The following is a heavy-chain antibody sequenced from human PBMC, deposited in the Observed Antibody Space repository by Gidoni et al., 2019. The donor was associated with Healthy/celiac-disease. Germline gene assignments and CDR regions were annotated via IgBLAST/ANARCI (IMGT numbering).Heavy chain of an antibody. D-gene: IGHD2-8*01. J-gene: IGHJ6*03. Sequence: QVQLQQWGAGLLKPSETLSLTCAVYGGSFSGYYWSWIRQPPGKGLEWIGEINHSGSTNYNPSLKSRVTISVDTSKNQFSLKLSSVTAADTAVYYCARGDRANGRRYMDVWGKGTTVTVSS. V-gene: IGHV4-34*01. CDR2: INHSGST. CDR3: ARGDRANGRRYMDV. CDR1: GGSFSGYY.